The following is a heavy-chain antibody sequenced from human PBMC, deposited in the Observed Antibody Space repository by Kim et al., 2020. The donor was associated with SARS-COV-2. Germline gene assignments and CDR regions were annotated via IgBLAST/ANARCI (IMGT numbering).Heavy chain of an antibody. Sequence: GGSLRLSCAASGFTFDDYAMHWVRQAPGKGLEWVSGISWNSGSIGYADSVKGRFTISRDNAKNSLYLQMNSLRAEDTALYYCAKGVYGKQQLVSWFDPWGQGTLVTVSS. CDR1: GFTFDDYA. V-gene: IGHV3-9*01. D-gene: IGHD6-13*01. CDR2: ISWNSGSI. CDR3: AKGVYGKQQLVSWFDP. J-gene: IGHJ5*02.